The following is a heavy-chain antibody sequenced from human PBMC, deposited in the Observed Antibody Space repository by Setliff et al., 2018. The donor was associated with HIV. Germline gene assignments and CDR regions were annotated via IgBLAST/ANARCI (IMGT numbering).Heavy chain of an antibody. V-gene: IGHV1-2*06. CDR1: GYTFTDYY. CDR2: ISPNNFNT. D-gene: IGHD3-22*01. J-gene: IGHJ4*02. CDR3: ARTCRSSGYCHFDY. Sequence: ASVKVSCKASGYTFTDYYLHWVRQAPGQGLEWMGRISPNNFNTQYAKNFQGRVTMTWDTSTSTGYVEVYRLRSDDTAVYFCARTCRSSGYCHFDYWGQGTLVTVSS.